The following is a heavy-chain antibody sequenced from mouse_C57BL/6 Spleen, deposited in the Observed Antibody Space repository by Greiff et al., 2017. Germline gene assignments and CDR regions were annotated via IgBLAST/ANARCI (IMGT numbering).Heavy chain of an antibody. V-gene: IGHV1-64*01. J-gene: IGHJ3*01. CDR3: ARYYYGSSQAWFAY. D-gene: IGHD1-1*01. CDR2: IHPNSGST. Sequence: QVQLQQPGAELVKPGASVTLSCKASGYTFTSYWMHWVKQRPGQGLEWIGMIHPNSGSTNYNEKFKSKATLTVDKSSSTAYMQLSSLTSEDSAVYYCARYYYGSSQAWFAYWGQGTLVTVSA. CDR1: GYTFTSYW.